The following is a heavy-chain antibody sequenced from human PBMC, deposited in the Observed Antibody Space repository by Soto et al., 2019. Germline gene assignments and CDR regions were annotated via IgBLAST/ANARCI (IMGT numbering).Heavy chain of an antibody. CDR2: ISGSGGST. CDR3: AGTSTIFGVVINPRFDY. J-gene: IGHJ4*02. Sequence: GGSLRLSCAASGFTFSSYAMSWVRQAPGKGLEWVSAISGSGGSTYYADSVKGRFTISRDNSKNTLYLQMNSLRAEDTAVYYCAGTSTIFGVVINPRFDYWGQGTLVTVSS. D-gene: IGHD3-3*01. V-gene: IGHV3-23*01. CDR1: GFTFSSYA.